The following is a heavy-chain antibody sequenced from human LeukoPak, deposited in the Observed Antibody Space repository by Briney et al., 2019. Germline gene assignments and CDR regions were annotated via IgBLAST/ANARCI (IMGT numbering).Heavy chain of an antibody. J-gene: IGHJ6*03. CDR1: GFTFGDYG. D-gene: IGHD6-25*01. CDR3: AREIRYNSATYSYYYYMDV. Sequence: GGSLRLSCAASGFTFGDYGTSWVRQVPGKGLEWVSGINSNGGSTGYAESVKGRFTVSRDNAKNSLYLQMNSLRAEDTALYYCAREIRYNSATYSYYYYMDVWGTGTTVTVSS. CDR2: INSNGGST. V-gene: IGHV3-20*04.